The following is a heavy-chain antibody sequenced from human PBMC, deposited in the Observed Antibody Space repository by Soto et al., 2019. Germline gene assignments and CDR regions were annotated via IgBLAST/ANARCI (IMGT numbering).Heavy chain of an antibody. CDR2: IYYSGST. D-gene: IGHD4-17*01. CDR1: GGSISSGGYY. CDR3: ARAMTTVTPSYFDY. J-gene: IGHJ4*02. Sequence: QVQLQESGPGLVKPSQTLSLMCTVSGGSISSGGYYWSWIRQLPGKGLEWIGNIYYSGSTYYNPSRKRRVTISVDTSKNQFSLKLSSVTAADTAVYYCARAMTTVTPSYFDYWGQGTLVTVSS. V-gene: IGHV4-31*03.